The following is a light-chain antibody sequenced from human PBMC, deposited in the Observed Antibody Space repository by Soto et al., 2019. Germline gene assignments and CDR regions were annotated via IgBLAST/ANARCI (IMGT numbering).Light chain of an antibody. V-gene: IGLV2-14*01. Sequence: QSALTQPASVSGSPGQSITISCTGTNNDVGGYNYVSWYQQHPGKAPKLMIYEVSNRPSGVSNRFSGSKSGNTASLTISGLQAEDEANYYCSSYTSTSINWVFGGGTKVTVL. CDR1: NNDVGGYNY. J-gene: IGLJ3*02. CDR3: SSYTSTSINWV. CDR2: EVS.